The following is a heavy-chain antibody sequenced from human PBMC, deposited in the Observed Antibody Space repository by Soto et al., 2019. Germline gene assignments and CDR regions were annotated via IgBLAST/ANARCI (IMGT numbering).Heavy chain of an antibody. J-gene: IGHJ4*02. CDR2: IDPSDSYT. V-gene: IGHV5-10-1*01. CDR3: ARHTLEWELLLAYFDY. Sequence: PGESLKISCMGSGYSFTSYWISWVRQMPVKGLEWMGRIDPSDSYTNYSPSFKGHVTISADKSISTAYLQWSSLKASDTAMYYCARHTLEWELLLAYFDYWGQGTLVTVSS. CDR1: GYSFTSYW. D-gene: IGHD1-26*01.